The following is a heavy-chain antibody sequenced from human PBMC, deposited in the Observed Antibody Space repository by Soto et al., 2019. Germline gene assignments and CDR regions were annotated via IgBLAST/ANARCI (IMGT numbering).Heavy chain of an antibody. Sequence: SETLSLTCTVSGGSISSYYWSWIRQPPGKGLEWIGYIYYSGSTNYNPSLKSRVTISVDTSKNQFSLKLSSVTAADTAVYYCARHGVYCSGGSCYSEYFQHWGQGTLVTVSS. CDR2: IYYSGST. V-gene: IGHV4-59*08. J-gene: IGHJ1*01. CDR1: GGSISSYY. D-gene: IGHD2-15*01. CDR3: ARHGVYCSGGSCYSEYFQH.